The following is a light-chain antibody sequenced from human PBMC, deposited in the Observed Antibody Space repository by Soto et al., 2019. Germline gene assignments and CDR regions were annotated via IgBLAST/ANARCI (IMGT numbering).Light chain of an antibody. J-gene: IGKJ2*01. CDR2: EAS. V-gene: IGKV3-20*01. CDR1: QSVRGNY. Sequence: FVLTQSPGTLSLSPGERATFSCRASQSVRGNYIAWYQQKPGQAPRVLIFEASKRATGTPDRFSGSGSGTDFTLTISRLEPEDFAVYYCQQYGGSPPVTFGQGTKLEIK. CDR3: QQYGGSPPVT.